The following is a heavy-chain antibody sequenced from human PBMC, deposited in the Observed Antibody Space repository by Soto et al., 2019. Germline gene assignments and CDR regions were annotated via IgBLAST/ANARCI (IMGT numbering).Heavy chain of an antibody. V-gene: IGHV3-74*01. J-gene: IGHJ4*02. CDR3: TRALTSGNANAPNDY. Sequence: PGGSLRLSCAASGFTFSSYWMFWVRQAPGKGLVWVSRINTDGSSTTYADSVKGRFTISRDNAKNTLYLQMNSLRAEDTAVYYCTRALTSGNANAPNDYWGQGILVTVSS. CDR1: GFTFSSYW. D-gene: IGHD3-10*01. CDR2: INTDGSST.